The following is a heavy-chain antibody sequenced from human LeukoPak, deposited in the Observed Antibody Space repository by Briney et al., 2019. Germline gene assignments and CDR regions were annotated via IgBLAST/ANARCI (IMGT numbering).Heavy chain of an antibody. J-gene: IGHJ4*02. D-gene: IGHD7-27*01. CDR2: IYYSGST. Sequence: SETLSLTCTVSGGSISSYYWSWIRQPPGKGLEWIGYIYYSGSTNYNPSLKSRVTISVDTSKNQFSLKLSSVTAADTAVYYCARADDWGSSWYFDYWGQGTLVTVSS. V-gene: IGHV4-59*01. CDR1: GGSISSYY. CDR3: ARADDWGSSWYFDY.